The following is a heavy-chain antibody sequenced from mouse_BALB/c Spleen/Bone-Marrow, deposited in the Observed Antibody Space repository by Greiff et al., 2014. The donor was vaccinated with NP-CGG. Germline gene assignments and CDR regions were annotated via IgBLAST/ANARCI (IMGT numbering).Heavy chain of an antibody. V-gene: IGHV5-17*02. CDR3: ARLRRYYGYFDY. CDR2: ISSGSSTI. D-gene: IGHD1-1*01. J-gene: IGHJ2*01. CDR1: GFTFSSFG. Sequence: VRLKESGGGLVQPGGSRKLSCAASGFTFSSFGMHWVRQAPEKGLEWVAYISSGSSTIYYADTVKGRFTISRDNPKNTLFLQMTSLRSEDTAMYYCARLRRYYGYFDYWGQGTTLTVSS.